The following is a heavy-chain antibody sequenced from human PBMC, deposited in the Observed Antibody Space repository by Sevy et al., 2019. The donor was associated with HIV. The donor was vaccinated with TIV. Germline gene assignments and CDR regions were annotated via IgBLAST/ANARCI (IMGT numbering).Heavy chain of an antibody. V-gene: IGHV3-30*18. CDR1: GFTFYNYG. CDR2: ISYDGKNE. J-gene: IGHJ4*02. D-gene: IGHD6-13*01. Sequence: GGSLRLSCAVSGFTFYNYGIHWVRQAPGKGLEWVTMISYDGKNENYADSVKGRFTISRDNSKNTVYLQMNSLRPDDTAIYYCAKDRSGSWSVDYWGQGTLVTVSS. CDR3: AKDRSGSWSVDY.